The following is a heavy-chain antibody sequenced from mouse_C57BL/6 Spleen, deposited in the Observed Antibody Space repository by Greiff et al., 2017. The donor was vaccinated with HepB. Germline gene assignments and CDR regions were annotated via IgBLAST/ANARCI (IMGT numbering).Heavy chain of an antibody. Sequence: VQLQQSGAELVRPGTSVKVSCKASGYAFTNYLIEWVKQRPGQGLEWIGVINPGSGGTNYNEKFKGKATLTADKSSSTAYMQLSSLTSEDYAVYFGAREGHYYGTAMDYWGQGTSVTVAS. J-gene: IGHJ4*01. CDR2: INPGSGGT. CDR1: GYAFTNYL. V-gene: IGHV1-54*01. CDR3: AREGHYYGTAMDY. D-gene: IGHD1-1*01.